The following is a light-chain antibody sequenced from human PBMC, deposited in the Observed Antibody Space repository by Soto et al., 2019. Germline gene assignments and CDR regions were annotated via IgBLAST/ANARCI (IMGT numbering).Light chain of an antibody. J-gene: IGLJ2*01. Sequence: TVVAQPPSASGTPGQRVTISCSGSTSNVGSNLASWYQQLPGSAPKLLIYNDYERPSGVPDRFSGSKSGTSASLGISGLRSEDEADYFCAVWDDSLSGVVFGGGTKVTVL. V-gene: IGLV1-47*02. CDR3: AVWDDSLSGVV. CDR1: TSNVGSNL. CDR2: NDY.